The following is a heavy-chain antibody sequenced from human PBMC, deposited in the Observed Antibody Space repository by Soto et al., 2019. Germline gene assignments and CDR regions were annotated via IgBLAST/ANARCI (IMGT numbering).Heavy chain of an antibody. CDR2: IYYSGST. V-gene: IGHV4-59*01. D-gene: IGHD5-18*01. Sequence: PSETLSLTCTVSGGSISSYYWSWIRQPPGKGLEWIGYIYYSGSTNYNPSLKSRVTISVDTSKNQFSLKLSSVTAADTAVYYCARSRGYSYGLYYYYGMDVWSQGTTVTVSS. CDR1: GGSISSYY. J-gene: IGHJ6*02. CDR3: ARSRGYSYGLYYYYGMDV.